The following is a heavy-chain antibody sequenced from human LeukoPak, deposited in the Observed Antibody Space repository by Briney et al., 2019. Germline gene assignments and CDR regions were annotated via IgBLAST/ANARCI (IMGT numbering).Heavy chain of an antibody. Sequence: GGSLRLSCAASGFTFSTYAMSWVRQAPGKGLEWVSGISAGGDSTYYADSVKGRFTIPRDNSKNTLYLQMNSLRADDTAIYYCAKSYSSSWFPNDGETDPWGQGTLVTVSS. J-gene: IGHJ5*02. CDR1: GFTFSTYA. CDR2: ISAGGDST. V-gene: IGHV3-23*01. D-gene: IGHD6-13*01. CDR3: AKSYSSSWFPNDGETDP.